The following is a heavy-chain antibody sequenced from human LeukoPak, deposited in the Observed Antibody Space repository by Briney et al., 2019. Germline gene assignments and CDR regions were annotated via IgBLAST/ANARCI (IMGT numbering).Heavy chain of an antibody. V-gene: IGHV3-73*01. CDR1: GFTFSGSA. J-gene: IGHJ4*02. CDR2: IRSKANSYAT. Sequence: GGSLRLSCAASGFTFSGSAVHWVRQASGKGLEWVGRIRSKANSYATAYAASVKGRFTISRDDSKNTAYLQMNSLKTEDTAVYYCAKVGRPVLSNYFDYWGQGTLVTVSS. CDR3: AKVGRPVLSNYFDY. D-gene: IGHD6-19*01.